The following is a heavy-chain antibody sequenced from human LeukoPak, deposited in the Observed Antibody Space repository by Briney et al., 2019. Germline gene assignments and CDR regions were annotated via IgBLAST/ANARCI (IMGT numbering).Heavy chain of an antibody. V-gene: IGHV3-21*01. CDR1: GFTFSSYS. CDR2: ISSSSYI. CDR3: ARDIGVVVVDYTNPDAFDI. J-gene: IGHJ3*02. Sequence: GGTLRLSCAASGFTFSSYSMNWVRQAPGKGLEWVSSISSSSYIYYADSVKGRFTISRDNSKNTLYLQMNSLRAEDTAVYYCARDIGVVVVDYTNPDAFDIWGQGTRVTVSS. D-gene: IGHD2-15*01.